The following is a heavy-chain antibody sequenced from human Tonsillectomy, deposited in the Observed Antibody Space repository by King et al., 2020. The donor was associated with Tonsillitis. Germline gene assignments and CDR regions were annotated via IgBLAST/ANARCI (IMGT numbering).Heavy chain of an antibody. J-gene: IGHJ6*02. D-gene: IGHD2-2*01. CDR2: IKTKTDGGTT. CDR1: GFTFSNAW. CDR3: ATGIVVVPAATYGLDV. Sequence: VQLVESGGGLIKPGGSLRLSCAAFGFTFSNAWMTWVRQAPGKGLEWGGRIKTKTDGGTTDYAAPVKGRFTISRDDSENTLYLQMNSLKTEDTAVYYCATGIVVVPAATYGLDVWGQGTTVTVSS. V-gene: IGHV3-15*01.